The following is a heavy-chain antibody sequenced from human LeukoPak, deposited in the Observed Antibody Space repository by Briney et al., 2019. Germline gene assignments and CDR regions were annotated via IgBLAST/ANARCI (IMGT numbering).Heavy chain of an antibody. D-gene: IGHD3-3*01. J-gene: IGHJ3*01. CDR3: ARDRSGYANDAFDF. CDR1: GFTFSDYA. CDR2: LSYGGTNK. Sequence: GGSLRLSCAASGFTFSDYAMHWVRQAPGKGLEWVAVLSYGGTNKYYADSVKGRFTISRDNSKNTMFLQMNCLRAEDTAVYHCARDRSGYANDAFDFWGQGTMVTVSS. V-gene: IGHV3-30-3*01.